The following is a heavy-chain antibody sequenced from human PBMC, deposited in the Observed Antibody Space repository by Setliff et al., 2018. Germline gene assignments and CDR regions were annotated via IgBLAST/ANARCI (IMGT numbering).Heavy chain of an antibody. J-gene: IGHJ3*02. CDR1: GYSISSDHY. D-gene: IGHD3-10*01. CDR2: IYHSGSA. V-gene: IGHV4-38-2*01. CDR3: ARHGSSGKFDASDI. Sequence: SETLSLTCAVSGYSISSDHYWGWIRQPPGKGLEWIGSIYHSGSAYYNPSLKSRVTISVDTSKNQFSLKLSSVTAADRAVYYCARHGSSGKFDASDIWGQGTMVTVSS.